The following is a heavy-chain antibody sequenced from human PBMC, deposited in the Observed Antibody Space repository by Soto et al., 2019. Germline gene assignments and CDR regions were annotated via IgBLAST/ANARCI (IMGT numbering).Heavy chain of an antibody. CDR3: GRVRRSYPDDY. V-gene: IGHV3-7*01. D-gene: IGHD3-16*02. J-gene: IGHJ4*02. CDR2: IKQDGSEK. Sequence: VQLVESGGGLVQPGGSLRLSCAASGFSFSSYWMSWVRQAPGKGLEWVANIKQDGSEKQYVDFVKGRFTISRDNAKNSLYLQMNSLRDEDTAVYYCGRVRRSYPDDYWGQGTLVTVSS. CDR1: GFSFSSYW.